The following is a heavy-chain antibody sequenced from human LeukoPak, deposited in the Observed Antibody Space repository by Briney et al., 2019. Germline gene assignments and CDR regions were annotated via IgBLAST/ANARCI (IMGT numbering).Heavy chain of an antibody. V-gene: IGHV3-23*01. Sequence: GGSLRLSCVASGFTFSSYAMSWVRQAPGKGLEWVSAISGSGGSTYYADSVKGRFTISRDNSKNTLYLQMNSLRAEDTAVYYCAKGLIRLGEVSLRVSYFDYWGQGTLVTVSS. D-gene: IGHD3-16*02. CDR1: GFTFSSYA. CDR2: ISGSGGST. J-gene: IGHJ4*02. CDR3: AKGLIRLGEVSLRVSYFDY.